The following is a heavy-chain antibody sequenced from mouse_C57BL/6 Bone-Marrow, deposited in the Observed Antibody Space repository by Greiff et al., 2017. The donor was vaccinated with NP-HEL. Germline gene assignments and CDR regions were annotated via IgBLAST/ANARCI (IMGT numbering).Heavy chain of an antibody. CDR2: INSDGGST. Sequence: DVQLVESGGGLVQPGESLKLSCESNEYEFPSHDMSWVRKTPEKRLELVAAINSDGGSTYYPDTMERRFIISRDNTKKTLYLQMSSLRSEDTALYYCAIYYDYDEGYYFDYWGQGTTLTVSS. CDR1: EYEFPSHD. D-gene: IGHD2-4*01. V-gene: IGHV5-2*01. J-gene: IGHJ2*01. CDR3: AIYYDYDEGYYFDY.